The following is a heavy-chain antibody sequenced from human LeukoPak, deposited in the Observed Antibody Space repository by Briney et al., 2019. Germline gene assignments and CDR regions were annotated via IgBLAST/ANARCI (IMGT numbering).Heavy chain of an antibody. CDR1: GFTFSSTA. V-gene: IGHV3-23*01. CDR3: AKGQELDDGVFDS. CDR2: IRSNGETV. D-gene: IGHD1-1*01. J-gene: IGHJ4*02. Sequence: GGSLRLSCAASGFTFSSTAMRWVRQAPGKGLEWVSAIRSNGETVYNADSVKGRFTISRDNSRQTLFLQMSSLRVEDTATYYCAKGQELDDGVFDSWGQGTLVTVSS.